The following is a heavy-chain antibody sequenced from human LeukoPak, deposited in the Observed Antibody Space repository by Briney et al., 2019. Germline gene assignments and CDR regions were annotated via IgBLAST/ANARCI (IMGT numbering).Heavy chain of an antibody. J-gene: IGHJ4*02. V-gene: IGHV3-23*01. D-gene: IGHD2-8*02. CDR3: AKLLASLYYFDY. CDR1: GFTFSSYA. Sequence: GGSLRLSCAASGFTFSSYAMSWVRQAPGKGLEWVSAISGSGGSTYYADSVEGRFTISRDNSKNTLYLQMNSLRAEDTAVYYCAKLLASLYYFDYWGQGTLVTVSS. CDR2: ISGSGGST.